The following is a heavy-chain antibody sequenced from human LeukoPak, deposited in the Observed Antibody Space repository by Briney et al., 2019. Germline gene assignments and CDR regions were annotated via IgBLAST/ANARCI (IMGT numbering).Heavy chain of an antibody. Sequence: GGSLRLSCAASGFTFSSYGMHWVRQAPGKGLEWVAVISYDGGNKYYADSVKGRFTISRDNSKNTLYLQMNSLRAKDTAVYYCAKDRGIAAAGMEFDYWGQGTLVTVSS. CDR1: GFTFSSYG. J-gene: IGHJ4*02. CDR3: AKDRGIAAAGMEFDY. V-gene: IGHV3-30*18. D-gene: IGHD6-13*01. CDR2: ISYDGGNK.